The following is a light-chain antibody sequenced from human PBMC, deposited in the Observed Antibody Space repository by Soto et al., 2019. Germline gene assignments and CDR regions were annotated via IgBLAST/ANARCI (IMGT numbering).Light chain of an antibody. CDR3: SSYTSSSTLEV. CDR2: EVR. V-gene: IGLV2-14*01. J-gene: IGLJ1*01. CDR1: RSDVGGYNF. Sequence: QSALTQPASESGSPGQSITISCTGTRSDVGGYNFVSWYQQLPGKAPKLMIYEVRNRPSGVSNRFSGSKSGNTASLTISGLQAEDEADYYCSSYTSSSTLEVFGTGTKVTVL.